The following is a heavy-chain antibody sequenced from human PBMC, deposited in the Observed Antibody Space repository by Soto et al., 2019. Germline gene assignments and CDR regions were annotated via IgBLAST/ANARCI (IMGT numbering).Heavy chain of an antibody. J-gene: IGHJ4*02. V-gene: IGHV3-23*01. CDR3: AREFPGVAVAGRSTYYDL. CDR1: GFTLSTYA. CDR2: ISVTGSGT. D-gene: IGHD6-19*01. Sequence: EVQLLESGGGLVPPGGSLRLSCAGSGFTLSTYAVYWVRQAPGKGLEWISAISVTGSGTYYADSVKGRFTVSRDNSESTVFLQVNSLRAEDTAVYYCAREFPGVAVAGRSTYYDLWGQGALVTVSS.